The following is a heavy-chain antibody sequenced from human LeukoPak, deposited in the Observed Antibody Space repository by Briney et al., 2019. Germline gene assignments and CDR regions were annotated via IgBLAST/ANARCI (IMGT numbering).Heavy chain of an antibody. CDR2: ISSGSTDI. Sequence: GGSLRLSCAASGFSFSSYSMTWVRQAPGKGLEWVSSISSGSTDILYADSVRGRFTISRDNAKNSLYLQMNSLRAEDTAVYYCARVLDCSTTTCFWNYFYYYMDVWGKGTTVTVSS. V-gene: IGHV3-21*01. CDR1: GFSFSSYS. CDR3: ARVLDCSTTTCFWNYFYYYMDV. J-gene: IGHJ6*03. D-gene: IGHD2-2*01.